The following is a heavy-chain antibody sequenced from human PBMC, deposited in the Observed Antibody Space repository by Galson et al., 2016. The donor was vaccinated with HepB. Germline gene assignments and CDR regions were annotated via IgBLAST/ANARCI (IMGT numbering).Heavy chain of an antibody. J-gene: IGHJ4*02. CDR3: AKDHQAYGGFYDH. Sequence: SLRLSCATSGFTFSSFAMSWVRQTPGKGLEWVSGIRNGGGTTDYADSVKGRFSVSSDNSKHTLFLEMNSLRAEDTAVYYCAKDHQAYGGFYDHWGQGTLVTVSS. CDR2: IRNGGGTT. D-gene: IGHD4-23*01. V-gene: IGHV3-23*01. CDR1: GFTFSSFA.